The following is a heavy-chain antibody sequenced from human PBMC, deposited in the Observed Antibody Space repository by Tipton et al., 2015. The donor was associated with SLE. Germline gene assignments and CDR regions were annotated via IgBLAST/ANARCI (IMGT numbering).Heavy chain of an antibody. CDR1: GGSIRSYY. D-gene: IGHD3-22*01. J-gene: IGHJ5*02. CDR2: IYYSGST. Sequence: GLVKPSETLSVTCSVSGGSIRSYYWGWIRQPPGKGLEWIGSIYYSGSTYYNPSLKSRVTISVDTSKNQFSLKLNSVTAADTAVYYCARAGTYYYDSSGYKGGFDPWGQVTLVTVSS. V-gene: IGHV4-39*07. CDR3: ARAGTYYYDSSGYKGGFDP.